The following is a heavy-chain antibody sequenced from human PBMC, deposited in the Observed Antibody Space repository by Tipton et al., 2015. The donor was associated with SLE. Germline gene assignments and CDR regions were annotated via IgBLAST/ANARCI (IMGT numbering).Heavy chain of an antibody. J-gene: IGHJ6*03. Sequence: QSGAEVKKPGASVKVSCKASGYTFSSYDIHWVRQATGQGLEWMGWMNPKSANSGYAQKFQGRVTITRNSSIRTAYMELSSLRSEDTAVYYCARADSPGYYYFMDAWGTGTTVTVSS. CDR1: GYTFSSYD. D-gene: IGHD2-15*01. CDR2: MNPKSANS. V-gene: IGHV1-8*01. CDR3: ARADSPGYYYFMDA.